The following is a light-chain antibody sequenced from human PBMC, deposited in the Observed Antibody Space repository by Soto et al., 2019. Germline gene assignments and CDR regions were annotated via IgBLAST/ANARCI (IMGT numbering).Light chain of an antibody. J-gene: IGKJ1*01. V-gene: IGKV3-15*01. CDR2: GAS. CDR3: QQYNNWQRT. Sequence: EIVMTQSPATLSVSPGERATLSCRASQSVSSDLAWYHQKPGQAPRLLIYGASTRATGIPARFSGSGSGTEFTLTINSLQSEDFEVYYCQQYNNWQRTFGQGTKVDIK. CDR1: QSVSSD.